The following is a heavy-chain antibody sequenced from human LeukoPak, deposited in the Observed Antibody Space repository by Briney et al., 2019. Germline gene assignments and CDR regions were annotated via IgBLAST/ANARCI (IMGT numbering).Heavy chain of an antibody. CDR1: GGSFSGYY. CDR3: ARGPDFWSGYSFDY. D-gene: IGHD3-3*01. CDR2: INHSGST. J-gene: IGHJ4*02. V-gene: IGHV4-34*01. Sequence: SETLSLTCAVYGGSFSGYYWSWIRQPPGKGLEWIGEINHSGSTNYNPSLKSRVTISVDTSKNQFSLKLSSVTAADTAVYYCARGPDFWSGYSFDYWGQGTLVTVSS.